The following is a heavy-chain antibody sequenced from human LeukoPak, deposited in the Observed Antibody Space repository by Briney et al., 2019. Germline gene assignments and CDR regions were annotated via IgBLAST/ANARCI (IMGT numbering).Heavy chain of an antibody. CDR2: IYYSGST. CDR3: ARGRFDSEDY. J-gene: IGHJ4*02. D-gene: IGHD2-21*01. Sequence: SETLSLTCTVSGGSISSSSYYWGWIRQPPGKGLEWIGSIYYSGSTYYNPSLKSRVTISVDTSKNQFSLKLSSVTAADTAVYYCARGRFDSEDYWGQGTLVTVSS. CDR1: GGSISSSSYY. V-gene: IGHV4-39*07.